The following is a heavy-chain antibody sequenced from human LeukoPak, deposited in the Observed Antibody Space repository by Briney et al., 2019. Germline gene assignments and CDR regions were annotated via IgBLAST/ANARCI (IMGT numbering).Heavy chain of an antibody. CDR3: ARDNWHDC. CDR1: GFTFSRYS. V-gene: IGHV3-48*04. Sequence: PGGSLRLSCAASGFTFSRYSMTWVRQAPGKGLEWVSFISTSSSTIYYADSVKGRFTISRDNAKNSLYLQMNSLRAEDTAVYYCARDNWHDCWGQGTLVTVSS. J-gene: IGHJ5*01. CDR2: ISTSSSTI.